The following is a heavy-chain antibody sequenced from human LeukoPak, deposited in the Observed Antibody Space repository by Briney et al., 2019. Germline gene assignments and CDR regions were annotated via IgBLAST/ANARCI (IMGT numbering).Heavy chain of an antibody. V-gene: IGHV1-69*02. J-gene: IGHJ5*02. CDR2: IIPIIGIA. CDR3: ARGTSSTPHYDILTGPRGWFDP. Sequence: SVKVPCKASGGTFSSYTISWVRQAPGQGLEWMGRIIPIIGIANYAQKFQGRVTITADKSTSTAYMELSSLRSEDTAVYYCARGTSSTPHYDILTGPRGWFDPWGQGTLVTVSS. D-gene: IGHD3-9*01. CDR1: GGTFSSYT.